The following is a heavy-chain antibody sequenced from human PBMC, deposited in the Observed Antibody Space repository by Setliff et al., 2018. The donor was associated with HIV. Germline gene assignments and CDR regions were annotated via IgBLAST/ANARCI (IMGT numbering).Heavy chain of an antibody. CDR1: GFTFGDYA. D-gene: IGHD3-10*01. J-gene: IGHJ4*02. CDR2: IRSKAYGGTT. V-gene: IGHV3-49*04. Sequence: PGGSLRLSCTASGFTFGDYAMSWVRQAPGKGLEWVGFIRSKAYGGTTEYAASVRGRFTISRDDSKSIAYLQMNSLKTEDTAVYYCTRDLTSIYGSGSPHDYWGQGTLVTVSS. CDR3: TRDLTSIYGSGSPHDY.